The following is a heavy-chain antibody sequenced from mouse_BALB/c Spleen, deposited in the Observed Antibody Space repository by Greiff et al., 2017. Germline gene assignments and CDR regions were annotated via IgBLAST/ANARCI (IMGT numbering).Heavy chain of an antibody. V-gene: IGHV7-3*02. D-gene: IGHD1-1*01. CDR3: ARELTTVAENYYAMDY. CDR2: IRNKANGYTT. Sequence: EVQLVESGGGLVQPGGSLRLSCATSGFTFTDYYMSWVRQPPGKALEWLGFIRNKANGYTTEYSASVKGRFTISRDNSQSILYLQMNTLRAEDSATYYCARELTTVAENYYAMDYWGQGTSVTVSS. J-gene: IGHJ4*01. CDR1: GFTFTDYY.